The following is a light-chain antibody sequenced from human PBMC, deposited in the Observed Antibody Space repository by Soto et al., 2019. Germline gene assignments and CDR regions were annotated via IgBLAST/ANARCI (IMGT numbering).Light chain of an antibody. CDR3: QQYGSSLWT. V-gene: IGKV3-20*01. J-gene: IGKJ1*01. CDR2: GAS. Sequence: EIVLTQSPGTLSLSPGERATLSCRASQSVSRSYLAWYQQKPGQAPRLLIYGASSRATGIPDMLSGSGSGTDFTLTISRLEPEDFAVYYCQQYGSSLWTFGQGTKVEIK. CDR1: QSVSRSY.